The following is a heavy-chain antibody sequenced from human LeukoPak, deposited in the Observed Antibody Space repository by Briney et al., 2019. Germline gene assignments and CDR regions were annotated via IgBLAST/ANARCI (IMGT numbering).Heavy chain of an antibody. J-gene: IGHJ4*02. CDR3: AKEENYGGNPFDY. D-gene: IGHD4-17*01. Sequence: GGSLRLSCAASGFTFDDYAMHWVRHAPGKGLEWVSGISWNSGSIGYADSVKGRFTISRDNAKNSLYLQMNSLRAEDTALYYCAKEENYGGNPFDYWGQGTLVTVSS. CDR2: ISWNSGSI. CDR1: GFTFDDYA. V-gene: IGHV3-9*01.